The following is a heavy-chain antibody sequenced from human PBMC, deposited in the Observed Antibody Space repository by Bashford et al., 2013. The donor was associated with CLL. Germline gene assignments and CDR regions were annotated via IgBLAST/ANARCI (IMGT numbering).Heavy chain of an antibody. CDR1: GFTVSSNY. CDR3: AREKSVETRYFDL. J-gene: IGHJ2*01. V-gene: IGHV3-71*01. Sequence: GGSLRLSCAASGFTVSSNYMSWVRQAPGKGLEWVSFLRSKAEGGTREYAASVKGRFTISRDDSKSVVYLQVNSLKTEDTAVYYCAREKSVETRYFDLWGRGTLVTVSS. CDR2: LRSKAEGGTR.